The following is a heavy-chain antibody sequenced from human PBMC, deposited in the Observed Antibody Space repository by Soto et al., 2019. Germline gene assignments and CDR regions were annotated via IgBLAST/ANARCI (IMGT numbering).Heavy chain of an antibody. J-gene: IGHJ6*02. D-gene: IGHD3-9*01. V-gene: IGHV5-10-1*01. CDR1: GYSFTSYW. CDR2: IDPSDSYT. CDR3: GRHDILAGYGDYGMDV. Sequence: PGESLKISCKGSGYSFTSYWISWVRQMPGKGLEWMGRIDPSDSYTNYSPSFQGHVTISADKSISTAYLQWSSLKASDTAMYYCGRHDILAGYGDYGMDVWGQGTTVTVSS.